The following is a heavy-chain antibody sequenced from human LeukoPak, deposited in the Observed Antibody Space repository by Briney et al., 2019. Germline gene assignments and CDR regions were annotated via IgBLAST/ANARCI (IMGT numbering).Heavy chain of an antibody. CDR2: IYYSGST. J-gene: IGHJ3*02. V-gene: IGHV4-39*07. CDR1: GGSISSSSYY. D-gene: IGHD5-12*01. CDR3: ARDAVDIVAPDAFDI. Sequence: SETLSLTCTVSGGSISSSSYYWGWIRRPPGKGLEWIGSIYYSGSTYYNPSLKSRVTISVDTSKNQFSLKLSSVTAADTAVYYCARDAVDIVAPDAFDIWGQGTMVTVSS.